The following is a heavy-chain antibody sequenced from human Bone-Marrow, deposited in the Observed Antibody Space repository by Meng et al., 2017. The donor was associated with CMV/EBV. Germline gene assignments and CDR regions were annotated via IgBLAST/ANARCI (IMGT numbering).Heavy chain of an antibody. CDR3: AKDILRGTTSGAFDY. CDR1: GFTFDDYT. J-gene: IGHJ4*01. V-gene: IGHV3-43*01. Sequence: GGSLRLSCAASGFTFDDYTMHWVRQAPGKGLEWVSLISWDGGSTYYADSVKGRFAISRDNSKNSLYLQMNSLRTEDTALYYCAKDILRGTTSGAFDYWGHGTLVTVSS. D-gene: IGHD1-7*01. CDR2: ISWDGGST.